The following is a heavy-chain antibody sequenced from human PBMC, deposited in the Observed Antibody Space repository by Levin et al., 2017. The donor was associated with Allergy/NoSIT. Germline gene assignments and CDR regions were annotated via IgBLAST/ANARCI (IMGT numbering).Heavy chain of an antibody. CDR1: GFTFSSYA. J-gene: IGHJ4*02. CDR2: ISYDGSNK. D-gene: IGHD3-16*01. V-gene: IGHV3-30-3*01. Sequence: HPGGSLRLSCAASGFTFSSYAMHWVRQAPGKGLEWVAVISYDGSNKYYADSVKGRFTISRDNSKNTLYLQMNSLRAEDTAVYYCAMPYEEYVWGSSPLGYWGQGTLVTVSS. CDR3: AMPYEEYVWGSSPLGY.